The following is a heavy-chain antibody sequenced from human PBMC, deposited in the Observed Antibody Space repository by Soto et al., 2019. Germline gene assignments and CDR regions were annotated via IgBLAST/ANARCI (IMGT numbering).Heavy chain of an antibody. CDR2: IKSKTDGGTT. V-gene: IGHV3-15*07. CDR3: TTDGYYYGSGISPNFDY. D-gene: IGHD3-10*01. Sequence: GGSLRLSCAASGFTFSNAWMNWVRQAPGKGLEWVGRIKSKTDGGTTDYAAPVKGRFTISRDDSKNTLYLQMNSLKTEDTAVYYCTTDGYYYGSGISPNFDYWGQGTLVTVSS. CDR1: GFTFSNAW. J-gene: IGHJ4*02.